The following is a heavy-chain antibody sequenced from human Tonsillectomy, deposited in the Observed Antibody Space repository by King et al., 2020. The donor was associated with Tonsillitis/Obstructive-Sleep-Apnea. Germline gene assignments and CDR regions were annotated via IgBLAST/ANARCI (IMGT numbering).Heavy chain of an antibody. CDR3: AHIDSSSLDCEVDDAFDI. J-gene: IGHJ3*02. V-gene: IGHV2-5*02. CDR2: IYWDDDK. D-gene: IGHD6-13*01. Sequence: TLKESGPTLVKPTQTLTLTCTFSGFSLSTSGVGVGWIRQPPGKALEWLALIYWDDDKRYSPSLKSRLTITKDTSKNQVVLTMTNMDPVDTATYYCAHIDSSSLDCEVDDAFDIWGQGTMVTVSS. CDR1: GFSLSTSGVG.